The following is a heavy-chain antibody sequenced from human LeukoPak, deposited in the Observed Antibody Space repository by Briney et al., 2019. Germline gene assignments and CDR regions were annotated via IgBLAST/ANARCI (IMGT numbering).Heavy chain of an antibody. J-gene: IGHJ4*02. CDR2: IYHSGST. Sequence: PSGTLSLTCAVSGGSISSSNWWSWVRQPPGKGLEWIGEIYHSGSTNYNPSLKSRVTISVDKSKNQFSLKLSSVTAADTAVYYCARGPGNYDILTGYSFPFDYWGQGTLVTVSS. V-gene: IGHV4-4*02. D-gene: IGHD3-9*01. CDR3: ARGPGNYDILTGYSFPFDY. CDR1: GGSISSSNW.